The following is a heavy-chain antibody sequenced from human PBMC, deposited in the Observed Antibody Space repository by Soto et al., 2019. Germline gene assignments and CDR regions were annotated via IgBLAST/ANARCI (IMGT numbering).Heavy chain of an antibody. CDR2: IYAGDSDT. CDR1: GYSFSTYW. Sequence: GESLKISCKGSGYSFSTYWIGWVRQMPGEGLEWMGIIYAGDSDTRYSPSFQGQVTISVDKSISTAYLQWSSMKASDTAMYYCARRPGGDRRGYSGPRSRSNGMDVLGQVTTVTVSS. CDR3: ARRPGGDRRGYSGPRSRSNGMDV. J-gene: IGHJ6*02. D-gene: IGHD5-12*01. V-gene: IGHV5-51*01.